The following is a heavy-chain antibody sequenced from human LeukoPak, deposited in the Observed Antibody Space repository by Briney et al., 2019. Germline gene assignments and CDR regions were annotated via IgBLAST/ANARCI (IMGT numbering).Heavy chain of an antibody. V-gene: IGHV4-30-2*01. J-gene: IGHJ2*01. Sequence: PSQTLSLTCTVSGGSISSGGYYWSWIRQPPGKGLEWIGYIYHSGSTYYNPSLKSRVTISVDRSKNQFSLKLSSVTAADTAVYYCARDKGLSGLYSSGDWYFDLWGRGTLVTVSS. CDR2: IYHSGST. CDR3: ARDKGLSGLYSSGDWYFDL. CDR1: GGSISSGGYY. D-gene: IGHD6-19*01.